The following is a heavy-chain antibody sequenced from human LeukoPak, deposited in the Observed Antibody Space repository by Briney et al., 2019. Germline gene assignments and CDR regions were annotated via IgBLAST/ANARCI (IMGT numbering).Heavy chain of an antibody. CDR2: INHSGST. CDR3: ARRLWFGGYYFDY. Sequence: SETLSLTCAVYGGSFSGYYWSWIRQPPGKGLEWIGEINHSGSTNYNPSLKSRVTISVDASKNQFSLKLSSVTAADTAVYYCARRLWFGGYYFDYWGQGTLVTVSS. J-gene: IGHJ4*02. CDR1: GGSFSGYY. V-gene: IGHV4-34*01. D-gene: IGHD3-10*01.